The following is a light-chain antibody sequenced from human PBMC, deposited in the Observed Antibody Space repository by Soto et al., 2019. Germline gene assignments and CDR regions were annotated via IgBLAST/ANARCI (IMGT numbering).Light chain of an antibody. CDR2: AAS. J-gene: IGKJ4*01. CDR3: QQLESYPST. V-gene: IGKV1-9*01. CDR1: QGIRSS. Sequence: DIQLTQSPSFLSASLGDTVTITCRASQGIRSSLAWYQQKPGKAPKLLIYAASTVQPGVPSRFSGSGSGTDFTLTISSLQPEDFATYYCQQLESYPSTFGGGTKVDI.